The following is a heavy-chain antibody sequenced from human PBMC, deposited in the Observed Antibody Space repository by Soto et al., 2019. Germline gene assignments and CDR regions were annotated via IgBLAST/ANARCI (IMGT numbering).Heavy chain of an antibody. CDR1: GFTFSNFA. CDR3: TSLDFGDYSFDY. CDR2: ISGGGGTT. D-gene: IGHD4-17*01. Sequence: GGSLRLSCAASGFTFSNFAMSWVRQAPGKGLEWVSVISGGGGTTYYADSVKGRFTISRDDSKNTGYLQMNSLKTEDTAVYYCTSLDFGDYSFDYWGHGTLVTVSS. J-gene: IGHJ4*01. V-gene: IGHV3-23*01.